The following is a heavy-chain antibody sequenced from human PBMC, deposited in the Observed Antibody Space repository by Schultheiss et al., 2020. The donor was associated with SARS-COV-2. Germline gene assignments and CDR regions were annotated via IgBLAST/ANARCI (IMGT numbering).Heavy chain of an antibody. CDR3: ASSHDYGDYPDAFDI. Sequence: SQTLSLTCAVSGYSISSGYYWGWIRQPPGKGLEWIGYIYYSGSTNYNPSLKSRVTISVDKSKNQFSLNLNSVTAADTAVYYCASSHDYGDYPDAFDIWGQGTMVTVSS. V-gene: IGHV4-38-2*01. CDR1: GYSISSGYY. CDR2: IYYSGST. J-gene: IGHJ3*02. D-gene: IGHD4-17*01.